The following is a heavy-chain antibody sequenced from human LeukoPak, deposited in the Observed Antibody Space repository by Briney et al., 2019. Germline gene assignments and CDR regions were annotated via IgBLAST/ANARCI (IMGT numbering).Heavy chain of an antibody. D-gene: IGHD1-26*01. Sequence: GGSLRLSCAASGFTVSNNRLSWVRQAPGMGLEWVSTIYSDGNTYYPDSVKGRFTISRDGSKDTLYLQLNSLRTEDTAIYYCVREREGSNSEHWGQGTLVTVSS. J-gene: IGHJ1*01. V-gene: IGHV3-53*01. CDR2: IYSDGNT. CDR1: GFTVSNNR. CDR3: VREREGSNSEH.